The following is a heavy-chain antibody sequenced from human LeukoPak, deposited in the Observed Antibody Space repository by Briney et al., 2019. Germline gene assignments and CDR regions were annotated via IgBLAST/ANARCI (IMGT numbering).Heavy chain of an antibody. CDR2: IYTSGST. D-gene: IGHD2-2*01. V-gene: IGHV4-61*02. CDR3: ARVVPAARYFDY. CDR1: GGSISSGSYY. Sequence: PSQTLSLTCTDSGGSISSGSYYWSWIRQPAGKGLEWIGRIYTSGSTNYNPSLKSRVTISVDTSKNQFSLKLSSVTAADTAVYYCARVVPAARYFDYWGQGTLVTVSS. J-gene: IGHJ4*02.